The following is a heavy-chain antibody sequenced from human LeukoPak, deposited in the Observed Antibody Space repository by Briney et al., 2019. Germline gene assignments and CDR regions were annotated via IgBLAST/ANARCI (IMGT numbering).Heavy chain of an antibody. CDR3: ARGLHTKSPFDY. CDR2: INHSGST. CDR1: GGSFSGYY. V-gene: IGHV4-34*01. Sequence: SETLSLTCAVYGGSFSGYYWSWIRQPPGKGLEWIGEINHSGSTNYNPSLKSRVTISVDTSKNQFSLKLSSVTAADTAVYYCARGLHTKSPFDYWGQGTLVTVSS. J-gene: IGHJ4*02.